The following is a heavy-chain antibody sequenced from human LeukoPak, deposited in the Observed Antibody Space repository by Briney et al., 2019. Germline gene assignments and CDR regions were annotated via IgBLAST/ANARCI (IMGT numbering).Heavy chain of an antibody. J-gene: IGHJ6*02. V-gene: IGHV4-31*03. CDR2: IYYTGST. CDR3: ARGSASTLYYYYGMDV. CDR1: GGSISGSGYF. D-gene: IGHD2-2*01. Sequence: SETLSLTCTVSGGSISGSGYFWTWIRQHPGKGLEWIGYIYYTGSTSYNPSLKGRVTISVDMSNNRFSLKLNSVTAADTAVYYCARGSASTLYYYYGMDVWGQGTTVTVSS.